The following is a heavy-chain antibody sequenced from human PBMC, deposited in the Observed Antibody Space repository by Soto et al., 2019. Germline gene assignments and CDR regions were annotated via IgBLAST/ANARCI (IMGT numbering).Heavy chain of an antibody. CDR3: AVYGGNSGVRFDP. D-gene: IGHD4-17*01. J-gene: IGHJ5*02. CDR1: GGSISNSY. CDR2: IYSSGST. V-gene: IGHV4-59*12. Sequence: SETLSLTCTVSGGSISNSYWSWIRQSPEKGLEWIGYIYSSGSTNYNPSLNSRVTISVDRSKNQFSLKLSSVTAADTAVYYCAVYGGNSGVRFDPWGQGTLVTVSS.